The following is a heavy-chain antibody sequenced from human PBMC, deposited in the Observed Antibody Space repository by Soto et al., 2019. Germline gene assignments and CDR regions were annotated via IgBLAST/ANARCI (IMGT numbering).Heavy chain of an antibody. V-gene: IGHV1-46*01. CDR1: GYTFTSYY. Sequence: ASVKVSCKASGYTFTSYYMHWVRQAPGQGLEWMGIINPSGGSTSYAQKFQGRVTLTTDTSTSTAYMELRSLRSDDTAVYFCARVDPRGVAVVRDYWGQGTLVTVSS. D-gene: IGHD3-10*01. CDR3: ARVDPRGVAVVRDY. CDR2: INPSGGST. J-gene: IGHJ4*02.